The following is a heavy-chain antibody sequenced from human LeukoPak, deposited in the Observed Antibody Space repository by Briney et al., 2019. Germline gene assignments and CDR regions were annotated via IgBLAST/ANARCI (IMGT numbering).Heavy chain of an antibody. Sequence: ASVKVSCKASGYTFTVYYMHWVRQAPGQGLEWMGWINPNSGGTNYAQKFQGRVTMTRDTSINTAYMELSRLSSGDRAVLFWEIDTDSSYSSGYYSYFDYSGEGTLATVSS. CDR2: INPNSGGT. D-gene: IGHD3-22*01. CDR1: GYTFTVYY. CDR3: EIDTDSSYSSGYYSYFDY. J-gene: IGHJ4*02. V-gene: IGHV1-2*02.